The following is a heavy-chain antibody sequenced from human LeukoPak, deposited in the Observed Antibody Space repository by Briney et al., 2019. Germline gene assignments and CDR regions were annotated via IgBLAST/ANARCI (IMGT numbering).Heavy chain of an antibody. V-gene: IGHV4-59*01. J-gene: IGHJ4*02. CDR3: ASGGVSSGYYYS. Sequence: SETLSLTCTVSGGSISSYYWSWIRQPPGKGLEWIWYIYYSGSTNYNPSLKSRVTISVDTSKNQFSLKLSSVTAADTAVYYCASGGVSSGYYYSWGQGTLVTVSS. CDR1: GGSISSYY. D-gene: IGHD3-22*01. CDR2: IYYSGST.